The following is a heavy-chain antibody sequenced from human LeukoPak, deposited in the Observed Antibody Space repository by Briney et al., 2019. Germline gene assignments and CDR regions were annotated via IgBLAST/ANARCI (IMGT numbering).Heavy chain of an antibody. CDR3: ASRQDYYDSSGYYSPLFDY. J-gene: IGHJ4*02. D-gene: IGHD3-22*01. CDR1: GGTFSSYA. CDR2: IIPIFGTA. V-gene: IGHV1-69*13. Sequence: PVKVSCKASGGTFSSYAISWVRQAPGQGLEWMGGIIPIFGTANYAQKFQGRVTITADESTSTAYMELSNLRSEDTAVYYCASRQDYYDSSGYYSPLFDYWGQGTLVTVSS.